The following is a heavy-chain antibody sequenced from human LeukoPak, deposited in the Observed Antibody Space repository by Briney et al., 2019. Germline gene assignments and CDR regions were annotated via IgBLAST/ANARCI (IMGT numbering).Heavy chain of an antibody. CDR2: INHSGST. Sequence: TLSLTCAVYGGSFSGYYWSWIRQPPGKGLEWIGEINHSGSTNYNPSLKSRVTISVDTSKNQFSLKLSSVTAADTAVYYCARGATTVFTLYYFDYWGQGTLVTVSS. CDR1: GGSFSGYY. V-gene: IGHV4-34*01. CDR3: ARGATTVFTLYYFDY. D-gene: IGHD4-17*01. J-gene: IGHJ4*02.